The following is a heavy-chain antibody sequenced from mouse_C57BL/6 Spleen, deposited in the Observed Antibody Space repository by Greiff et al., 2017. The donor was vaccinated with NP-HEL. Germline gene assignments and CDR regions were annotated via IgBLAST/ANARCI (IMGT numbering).Heavy chain of an antibody. D-gene: IGHD1-1*01. CDR3: VRLLRYYAMDY. CDR2: IRSKSNNYAT. Sequence: DAGGGLVQPKGSLKLSCAASGFSFNTYAMNWVRQAPGKGLEWVARIRSKSNNYATYYADSVKDRFTISRDDSESMLYLQMNNLKTEDTAMYYCVRLLRYYAMDYWGQGTSVTVSS. CDR1: GFSFNTYA. J-gene: IGHJ4*01. V-gene: IGHV10-1*01.